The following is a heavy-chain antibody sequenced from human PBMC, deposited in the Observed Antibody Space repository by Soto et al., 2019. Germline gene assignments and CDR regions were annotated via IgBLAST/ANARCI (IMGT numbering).Heavy chain of an antibody. J-gene: IGHJ4*02. CDR1: GLTFSNVW. V-gene: IGHV3-15*01. D-gene: IGHD5-18*01. CDR2: IKSKRDVETA. Sequence: GGSLTLSCAASGLTFSNVWMPCVRQAPGKGLWRVGRIKSKRDVETAHVAAPVKGRFTISRDDSKNTVFLEMNSLKSEDTALYYCAITAMINRDSSTSFEYWGQGT. CDR3: AITAMINRDSSTSFEY.